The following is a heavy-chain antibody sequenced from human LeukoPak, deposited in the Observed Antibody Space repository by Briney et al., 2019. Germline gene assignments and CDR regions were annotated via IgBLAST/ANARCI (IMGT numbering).Heavy chain of an antibody. D-gene: IGHD2-2*01. CDR3: ARVRCSSTSCNNKLDY. CDR1: GYTFTSYG. V-gene: IGHV1-18*01. J-gene: IGHJ4*02. Sequence: ASVKVSCKAPGYTFTSYGISWVRQAPGQGLEWMGWISAYNGNTNYAQKLQGRVTMTTDTSTSTAYMELRSLRSDDTAVYYCARVRCSSTSCNNKLDYWGQGTLVTVSS. CDR2: ISAYNGNT.